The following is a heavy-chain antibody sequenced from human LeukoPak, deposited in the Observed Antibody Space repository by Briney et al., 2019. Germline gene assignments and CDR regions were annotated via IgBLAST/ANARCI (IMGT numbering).Heavy chain of an antibody. D-gene: IGHD6-19*01. CDR3: AGIAVAGLY. V-gene: IGHV3-30*02. J-gene: IGHJ4*02. Sequence: GGSLRLSCAASGFSFSGYGMHWVRQAPGKGLQWMSFIRYDGSYKYYADSVNGRFTISRDNSKNTLYLQMDNLRPDDTAIYYCAGIAVAGLYWGQGTLVTVSA. CDR2: IRYDGSYK. CDR1: GFSFSGYG.